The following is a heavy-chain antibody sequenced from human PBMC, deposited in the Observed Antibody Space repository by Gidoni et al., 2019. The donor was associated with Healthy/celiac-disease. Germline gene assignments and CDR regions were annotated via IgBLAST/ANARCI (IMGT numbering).Heavy chain of an antibody. J-gene: IGHJ4*02. Sequence: EVQLVESGGGLVQPGGSLRLSCAASGFTFSSYWMHWVRQAPGKGLVWVSRINSDGSSTSYADSVKGRFTISRDNAKNTLYLQMNSLRAEDTAVYYCASDYVWGSYRPAGYFDYWGQGTLVTVSS. V-gene: IGHV3-74*01. CDR2: INSDGSST. D-gene: IGHD3-16*02. CDR3: ASDYVWGSYRPAGYFDY. CDR1: GFTFSSYW.